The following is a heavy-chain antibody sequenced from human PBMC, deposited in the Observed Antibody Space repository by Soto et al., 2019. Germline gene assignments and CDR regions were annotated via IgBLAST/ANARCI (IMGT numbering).Heavy chain of an antibody. CDR2: ISSNGGST. J-gene: IGHJ4*02. D-gene: IGHD3-16*01. CDR1: GFTFSSYA. CDR3: VKDLEESYFDY. V-gene: IGHV3-64D*06. Sequence: PGGSLRLSCSASGFTFSSYAMHWVRQAPGKGLEYVSAISSNGGSTYYADSVKGRFTISRDNSKNTLCLQMSSLRAEDTAVYYCVKDLEESYFDYWGQGTLVTVSS.